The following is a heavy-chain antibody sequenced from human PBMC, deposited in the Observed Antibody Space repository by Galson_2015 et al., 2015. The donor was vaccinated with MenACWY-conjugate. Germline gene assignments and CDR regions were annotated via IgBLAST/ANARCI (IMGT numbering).Heavy chain of an antibody. CDR1: GFSFNYAW. J-gene: IGHJ4*02. Sequence: SLRLSCAASGFSFNYAWMSWVRQAPGKGLECVGRIKSKTDGGATDYAAPVKGRFTISRDDSKNTLYLQMNSLKSEDTAVYYCATDVPGIGAGEFDYWGQGTLVIVSS. CDR3: ATDVPGIGAGEFDY. D-gene: IGHD3-10*01. V-gene: IGHV3-15*01. CDR2: IKSKTDGGAT.